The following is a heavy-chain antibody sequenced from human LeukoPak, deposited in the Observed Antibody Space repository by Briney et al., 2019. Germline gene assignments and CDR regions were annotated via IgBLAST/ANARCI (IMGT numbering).Heavy chain of an antibody. CDR3: TRVQRPLEYSLMDDY. CDR1: GGSISSSSYY. Sequence: PSETLSLTCAVSGGSISSSSYYWGWIRQPPGKGLEWIGSIYYSGSIYYNPSLKSRVTISVDTSKNQFSLKLSSVTAADTAVYYYTRVQRPLEYSLMDDYGGQGTRITVPS. J-gene: IGHJ4*02. CDR2: IYYSGSI. V-gene: IGHV4-39*01. D-gene: IGHD3-3*01.